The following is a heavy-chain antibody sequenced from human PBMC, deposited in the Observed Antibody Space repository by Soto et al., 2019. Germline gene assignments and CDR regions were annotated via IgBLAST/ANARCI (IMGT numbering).Heavy chain of an antibody. D-gene: IGHD3-22*01. V-gene: IGHV3-21*01. CDR1: GFTLSRHT. CDR2: IGSRTSDI. CDR3: VRDYYDTSGYPNTFGM. J-gene: IGHJ3*02. Sequence: GGSLSLSCAASGFTLSRHTMNWVRQAPGKGLEWVSFIGSRTSDIYYADSVKGRFTISRDNAKNSLYLDLTRLRAEATAVYFCVRDYYDTSGYPNTFGMWGQGTMVTVSS.